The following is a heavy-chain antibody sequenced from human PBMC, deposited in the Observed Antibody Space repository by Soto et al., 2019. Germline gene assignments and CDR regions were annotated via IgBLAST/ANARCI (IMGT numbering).Heavy chain of an antibody. CDR3: AKAIRRRLRWGELSLYRTPLDY. CDR1: GFTFDDYA. CDR2: ISWNSGSI. D-gene: IGHD3-16*02. V-gene: IGHV3-9*01. Sequence: EVQLVEAGGGLVQPGRSLRLSCAASGFTFDDYAMHWVRQAPGKGLEWVSGISWNSGSIGYADSVKGRFTISRDNAKKSLYLQMNSRRAEDTALYYCAKAIRRRLRWGELSLYRTPLDYWGQGTLVTVYS. J-gene: IGHJ4*02.